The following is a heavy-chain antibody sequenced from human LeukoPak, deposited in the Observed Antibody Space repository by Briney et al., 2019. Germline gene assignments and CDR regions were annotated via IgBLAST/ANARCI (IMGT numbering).Heavy chain of an antibody. V-gene: IGHV1-8*01. D-gene: IGHD4-23*01. CDR3: ARGPNKSDGGNSGSAWFDP. J-gene: IGHJ5*02. CDR1: GYTFTTYD. CDR2: MNPNSGNT. Sequence: ASVKVSCKASGYTFTTYDINWVRQATGQGLEWMGWMNPNSGNTGYAQKFQGRGTMTRNTSISTAYMELSSRRSEDTAVYYCARGPNKSDGGNSGSAWFDPWGQGTLVTVSS.